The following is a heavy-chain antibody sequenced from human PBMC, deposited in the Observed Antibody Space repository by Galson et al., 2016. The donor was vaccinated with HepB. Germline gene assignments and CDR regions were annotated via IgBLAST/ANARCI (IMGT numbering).Heavy chain of an antibody. CDR2: INPNSGGT. Sequence: SVKVSCKASGYTFTGYYMHWVRQAPGQGLEWMGWINPNSGGTNYTQKLQGRVTMTRDTSISTAYMELSRLRSADTAVYYCVVDYGDYIPWGQGTLVTVSS. J-gene: IGHJ5*02. CDR1: GYTFTGYY. V-gene: IGHV1-2*02. CDR3: VVDYGDYIP. D-gene: IGHD4-17*01.